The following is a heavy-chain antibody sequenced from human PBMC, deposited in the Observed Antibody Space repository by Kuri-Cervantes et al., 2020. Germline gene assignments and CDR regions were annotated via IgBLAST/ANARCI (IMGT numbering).Heavy chain of an antibody. Sequence: ASVKVSCKASGGTFSNYAISWVRQAPGQGLEWMGWINPNSGGTNYAQKFQGRVTMTRDTSISTAYMELSRLRSDDTAVYYCARDLDYYDSSGYYPTFDYWGQGTLVTVSS. D-gene: IGHD3-22*01. V-gene: IGHV1-2*02. CDR3: ARDLDYYDSSGYYPTFDY. J-gene: IGHJ4*02. CDR2: INPNSGGT. CDR1: GGTFSNYA.